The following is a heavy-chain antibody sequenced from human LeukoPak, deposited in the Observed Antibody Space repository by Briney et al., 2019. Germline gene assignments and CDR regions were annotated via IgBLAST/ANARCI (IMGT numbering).Heavy chain of an antibody. CDR1: GGSISSYY. Sequence: SETLSLTCTVSGGSISSYYWSWIRQPAGKGLEWIGHIYTSGSTSYNPSLKSRVTMSVDTSKNQFSLKLSSVTAADTAVYYCARGVDTAMVSGGYNWFDPWGQGTLVTVSS. D-gene: IGHD5-18*01. CDR2: IYTSGST. CDR3: ARGVDTAMVSGGYNWFDP. V-gene: IGHV4-4*07. J-gene: IGHJ5*02.